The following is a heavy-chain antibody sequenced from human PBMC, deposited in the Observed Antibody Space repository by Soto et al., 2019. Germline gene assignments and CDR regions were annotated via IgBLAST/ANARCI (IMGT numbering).Heavy chain of an antibody. CDR2: ISYNSVVI. Sequence: DVQLVESGGGLVQPGRSLRLSCEASGFSFDKSGMHWVREIPGKGLEWVSGISYNSVVINYVDSVKGRFTIYRDNAKNSLYLQMNSRRPEDTALYYCTKRFSGFEIWGQGTMVTVSS. CDR3: TKRFSGFEI. D-gene: IGHD6-19*01. V-gene: IGHV3-9*01. J-gene: IGHJ3*02. CDR1: GFSFDKSG.